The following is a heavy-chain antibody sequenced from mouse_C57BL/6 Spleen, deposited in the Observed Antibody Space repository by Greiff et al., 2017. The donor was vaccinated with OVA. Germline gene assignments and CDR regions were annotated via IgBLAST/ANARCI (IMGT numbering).Heavy chain of an antibody. V-gene: IGHV1-15*01. CDR1: GYTFTDYE. CDR2: IDPETGGT. D-gene: IGHD2-2*01. Sequence: VKLQESGAELVRPGASVTLSCKASGYTFTDYEMHWVKQTPVHGLEWIGAIDPETGGTAYNQKFKGKAILTADKSSSTAYMELRSLTSEDSAVYYCTRRDGYDGPWFAYWGQGTLVTVSA. CDR3: TRRDGYDGPWFAY. J-gene: IGHJ3*01.